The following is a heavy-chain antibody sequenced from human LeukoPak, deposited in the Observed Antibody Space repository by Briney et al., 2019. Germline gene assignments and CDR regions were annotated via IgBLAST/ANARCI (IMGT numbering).Heavy chain of an antibody. CDR3: AAGECSSGSCSGFYGMDV. V-gene: IGHV3-23*01. CDR1: GLTFSSYA. J-gene: IGHJ6*02. Sequence: GGSLRLSCPASGLTFSSYAMHWVRQAPGKGLEWVSTITGSGGSTFYADSVKGRSTVSRDNSKNTLYLQMNSLSAEDTAVYYFAAGECSSGSCSGFYGMDVGGQGTTVTVSS. D-gene: IGHD2-15*01. CDR2: ITGSGGST.